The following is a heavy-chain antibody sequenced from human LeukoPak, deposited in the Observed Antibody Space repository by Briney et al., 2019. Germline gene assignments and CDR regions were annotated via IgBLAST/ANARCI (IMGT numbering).Heavy chain of an antibody. J-gene: IGHJ5*02. CDR1: GGPISSGDYY. Sequence: PSETLSLTCTVSGGPISSGDYYWSWIRQPPGKGLEWIGYIYHSGNTCYKPSLKSRVTISVDRSKNQFSLKLSSVTAADTAVYYCARLNYYGSGSPWGQGTLVTVSS. CDR3: ARLNYYGSGSP. V-gene: IGHV4-30-2*01. D-gene: IGHD3-10*01. CDR2: IYHSGNT.